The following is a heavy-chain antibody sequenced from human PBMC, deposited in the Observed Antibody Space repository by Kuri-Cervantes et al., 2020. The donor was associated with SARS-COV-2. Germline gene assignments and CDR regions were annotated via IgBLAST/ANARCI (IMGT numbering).Heavy chain of an antibody. CDR3: ARADFWSGYYIDY. V-gene: IGHV3-48*01. D-gene: IGHD3-3*01. CDR1: GFTFSSYG. CDR2: ISSSSSTI. J-gene: IGHJ4*02. Sequence: GESLKISCAASGFTFSSYGMHWVRQAPGKGLEWVSYISSSSSTIYYADSVKGRFTISRDNAKNSLYLQMNSLRAEDTAVYYCARADFWSGYYIDYWGQGTLVTVSS.